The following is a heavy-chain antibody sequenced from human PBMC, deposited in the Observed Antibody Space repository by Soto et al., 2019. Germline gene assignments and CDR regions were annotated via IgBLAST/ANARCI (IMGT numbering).Heavy chain of an antibody. CDR2: IYQSGVT. Sequence: SETLSLTCNMSGDSYSISTFSWSWIRQPPGKALQWIGFIYQSGVTSYNSSLASRVSISLDRSNNQCSLKLKSVTAADTAVYFCAGMPYTSGLRFDPWGPGTLVTVSS. CDR3: AGMPYTSGLRFDP. CDR1: GDSYSISTFS. V-gene: IGHV4-30-2*01. J-gene: IGHJ5*02. D-gene: IGHD6-19*01.